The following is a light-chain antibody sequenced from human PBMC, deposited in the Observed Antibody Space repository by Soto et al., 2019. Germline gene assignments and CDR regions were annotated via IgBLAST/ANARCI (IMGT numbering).Light chain of an antibody. V-gene: IGKV3-15*01. Sequence: EIVMTQSPAPLSVSQGERATLSCRTSQSVSSNLAWYQQKPGQAPRLLIYGAFTRATGIPARFSGSGSGTEFTLTITSLQSEDFAVYYCQQYNNWPPYTFGQGTK. CDR3: QQYNNWPPYT. CDR1: QSVSSN. J-gene: IGKJ2*01. CDR2: GAF.